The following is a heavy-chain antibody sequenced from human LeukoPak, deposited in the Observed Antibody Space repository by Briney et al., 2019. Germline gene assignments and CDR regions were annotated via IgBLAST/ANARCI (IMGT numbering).Heavy chain of an antibody. Sequence: PGGSLRLSCAASGFTFSSYAMSWVRQAPGKGLEWVSAISGSGGSTYYADSVKGRFTISRDNSKNTLYLQMNSLRAEDTAVYYCASRYGDSGSPFDYWGQGTPVTVSS. CDR2: ISGSGGST. CDR1: GFTFSSYA. D-gene: IGHD4-17*01. J-gene: IGHJ4*02. V-gene: IGHV3-23*01. CDR3: ASRYGDSGSPFDY.